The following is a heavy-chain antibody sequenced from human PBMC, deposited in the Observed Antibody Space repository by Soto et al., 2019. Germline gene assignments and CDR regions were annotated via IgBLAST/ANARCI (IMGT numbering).Heavy chain of an antibody. D-gene: IGHD3-3*01. V-gene: IGHV1-69*01. CDR1: GGTFSSYV. CDR2: IITIFETE. CDR3: ATAVAVFGFWGGRSSTSNRAGGMDV. Sequence: QVQLVQSGPEMKKPGSSVKVSCKASGGTFSSYVISWVRQAPGHGLEWMGGIITIFETEKYEQKCEGRVTNTTDESTINIYLEQSSMRPEDTALYFCATAVAVFGFWGGRSSTSNRAGGMDVWGQGTPVTVSS. J-gene: IGHJ6*02.